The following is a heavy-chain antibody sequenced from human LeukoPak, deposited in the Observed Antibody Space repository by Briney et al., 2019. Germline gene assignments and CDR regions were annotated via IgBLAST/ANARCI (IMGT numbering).Heavy chain of an antibody. Sequence: TGGSLRLSCAASGFTFSSYSMNWVRQAPGKGLEWVSSISSSSSYIYYADSVKCRFTISRDNAKNSLYLQMNSLRAEDTAVYYCASADYSNYGFDYWGQGTLVTVSS. CDR1: GFTFSSYS. V-gene: IGHV3-21*01. D-gene: IGHD4-11*01. CDR3: ASADYSNYGFDY. J-gene: IGHJ4*02. CDR2: ISSSSSYI.